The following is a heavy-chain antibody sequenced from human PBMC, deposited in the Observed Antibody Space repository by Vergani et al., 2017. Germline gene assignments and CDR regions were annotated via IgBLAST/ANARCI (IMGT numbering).Heavy chain of an antibody. CDR3: ARETTVVTFRVGVGMDV. CDR2: IYYSGST. Sequence: QVQLQQWGAGLLKPSETLSLTCTVSGGSISSGSYYWGWIRQPPGKGLEWIGSIYYSGSTYYNPSLKSRVTISVDTSKNQFSLKLSSVTAADTAVYYCARETTVVTFRVGVGMDVWGQGTTVTVSS. J-gene: IGHJ6*02. CDR1: GGSISSGSYY. D-gene: IGHD4-23*01. V-gene: IGHV4-39*02.